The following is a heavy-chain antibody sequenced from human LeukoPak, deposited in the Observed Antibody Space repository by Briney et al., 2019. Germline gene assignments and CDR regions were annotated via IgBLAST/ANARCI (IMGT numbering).Heavy chain of an antibody. CDR3: AKDRRAIKPSRFDY. D-gene: IGHD1-14*01. Sequence: PGGSLRLSCATSEFTFNIYAMSWVRQAPGKGLEWVSAISGSGGSTYYTDSVKGRFTISRDNSKNVVYLQMNSLRAEDTAVYYCAKDRRAIKPSRFDYWGQGTVVTGSS. CDR2: ISGSGGST. CDR1: EFTFNIYA. V-gene: IGHV3-23*01. J-gene: IGHJ4*02.